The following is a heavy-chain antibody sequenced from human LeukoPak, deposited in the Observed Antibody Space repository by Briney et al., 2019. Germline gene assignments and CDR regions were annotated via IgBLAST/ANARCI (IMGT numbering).Heavy chain of an antibody. J-gene: IGHJ6*02. V-gene: IGHV3-23*01. CDR2: ISGSGGST. CDR3: AKDPYDYVWGSYRGYYYYGMDV. CDR1: GFTFSSYA. D-gene: IGHD3-16*02. Sequence: PGGSLRLSCAASGFTFSSYAMSWVRQAPGKGLEWVSDISGSGGSTYYADSVKGRFTISRDNSKNTLYLQMNSLRAEDTAVYYCAKDPYDYVWGSYRGYYYYGMDVWGQGTTVTVSS.